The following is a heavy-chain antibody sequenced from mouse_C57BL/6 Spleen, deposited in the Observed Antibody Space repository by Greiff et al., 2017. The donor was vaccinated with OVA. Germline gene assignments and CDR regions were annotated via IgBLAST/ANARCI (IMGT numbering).Heavy chain of an antibody. CDR2: INPNNGGT. CDR3: ARNGVYYYGSSWFAY. V-gene: IGHV1-26*01. CDR1: GYTFTDYY. J-gene: IGHJ3*01. Sequence: EVQLQQSGPELVKPGASVKISCKASGYTFTDYYMNWVKQSHGKSLEWIGDINPNNGGTSYNQKFKGKATLTVDKSSSTAYMELRSLTSEDSAVYYCARNGVYYYGSSWFAYWGQGTLVTVSA. D-gene: IGHD1-1*01.